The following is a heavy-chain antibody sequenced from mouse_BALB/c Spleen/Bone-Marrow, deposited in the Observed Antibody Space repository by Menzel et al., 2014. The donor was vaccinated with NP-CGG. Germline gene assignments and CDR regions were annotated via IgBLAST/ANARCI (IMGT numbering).Heavy chain of an antibody. CDR3: QRLSYYGWFAY. V-gene: IGHV4-1*02. D-gene: IGHD1-1*01. J-gene: IGHJ3*01. CDR1: GFDFSRYW. CDR2: INPDSRTI. Sequence: EVQGVESGGGLVQPGGSLKLSCAASGFDFSRYWMSWVRQAPGKGLQWIGEINPDSRTINYAPSLKDKFIISRDNAKNTLYLQMSKVRSEDTALYYCQRLSYYGWFAYWGQGTLVTASA.